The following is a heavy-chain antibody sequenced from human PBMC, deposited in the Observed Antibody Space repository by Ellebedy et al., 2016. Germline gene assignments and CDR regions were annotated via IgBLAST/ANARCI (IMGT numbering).Heavy chain of an antibody. CDR3: ANVGGSGSYYNGY. Sequence: GGSLRLSCAASGFTVSSSYMGWVRQAPGKGLEWVSVTPPNGRTTYYLDSVKGRFTISRDNSKNRLYLQMNSLKVEDTATYYCANVGGSGSYYNGYWGLGTLVTVSS. CDR1: GFTVSSSY. CDR2: TPPNGRTT. D-gene: IGHD3-10*01. V-gene: IGHV3-23*05. J-gene: IGHJ4*02.